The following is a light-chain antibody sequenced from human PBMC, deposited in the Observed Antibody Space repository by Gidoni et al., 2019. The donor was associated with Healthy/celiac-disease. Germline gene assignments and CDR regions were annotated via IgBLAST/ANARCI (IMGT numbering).Light chain of an antibody. CDR1: SSSIASNS. J-gene: IGLJ2*01. CDR3: QSYDSTLV. Sequence: NFMLTQHHSVSESPGKTVTISCTRSSSSIASNSVQWYQQRPGISPTTLIYDDNQSPSGVPDRFSGSIDSSSNSASLTFSGLKTEDEADYYFQSYDSTLVFGGGTKLTVL. CDR2: DDN. V-gene: IGLV6-57*01.